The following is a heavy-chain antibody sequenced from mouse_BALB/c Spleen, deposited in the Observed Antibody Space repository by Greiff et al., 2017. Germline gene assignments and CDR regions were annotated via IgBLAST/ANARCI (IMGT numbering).Heavy chain of an antibody. CDR2: ISYSGST. Sequence: VQLQHSGPGLVKPSQSLSLTCTVTGYSITSDYAWNWIRQFPGNKLEWMGYISYSGSTSYNPSLKSRISITRDTSKNQFFLQLNSVTTEDTATYYCARLGMITTGAMDYWGQGTSVTVSS. J-gene: IGHJ4*01. CDR3: ARLGMITTGAMDY. CDR1: GYSITSDYA. V-gene: IGHV3-2*02. D-gene: IGHD2-4*01.